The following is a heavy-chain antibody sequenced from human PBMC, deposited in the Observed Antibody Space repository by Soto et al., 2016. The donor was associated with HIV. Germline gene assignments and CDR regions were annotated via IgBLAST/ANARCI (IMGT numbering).Heavy chain of an antibody. D-gene: IGHD2-2*01. CDR2: ISVYNGNT. CDR1: GYTFTSYG. V-gene: IGHV1-18*01. J-gene: IGHJ3*01. CDR3: ARFCGTRYCSSTPWAFDV. Sequence: QVQLVQSGAEVKKPGASVKVSCKASGYTFTSYGISWVRQAPGQGLEWMGWISVYNGNTNYAQKLQGRVTMTTDTSTSTAYMELRSLRSDDTAVYYCARFCGTRYCSSTPWAFDVWAKGQWSPSLQ.